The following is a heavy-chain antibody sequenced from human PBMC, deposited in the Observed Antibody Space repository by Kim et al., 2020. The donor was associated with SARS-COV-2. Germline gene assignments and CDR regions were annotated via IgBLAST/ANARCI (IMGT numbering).Heavy chain of an antibody. V-gene: IGHV4-39*01. J-gene: IGHJ6*02. Sequence: SETLSLTCTVSGGSISSSSYYWGWIRQPPGKGLEWIGSIYYSGSTYYNPSLKSRVTISVDTSKNQFSLKLSSVTAADTAVYYCARPYYYDSSGYYSHYYYGMDVWGQGTTVTVSS. CDR1: GGSISSSSYY. D-gene: IGHD3-22*01. CDR3: ARPYYYDSSGYYSHYYYGMDV. CDR2: IYYSGST.